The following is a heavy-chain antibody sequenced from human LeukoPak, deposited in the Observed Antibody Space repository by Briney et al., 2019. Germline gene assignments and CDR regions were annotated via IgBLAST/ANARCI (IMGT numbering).Heavy chain of an antibody. V-gene: IGHV3-48*03. D-gene: IGHD5-24*01. J-gene: IGHJ4*02. CDR3: AKDPDVEMATGGDY. Sequence: SGGSLRLSCAASGFTFSSYEMNWVRQAPGKGLEWVSYISSSGSTIYYADSVKGRFTISRDNAKNSLYLQMNSLRAEDTAVYYCAKDPDVEMATGGDYWGQGTLVTVSS. CDR2: ISSSGSTI. CDR1: GFTFSSYE.